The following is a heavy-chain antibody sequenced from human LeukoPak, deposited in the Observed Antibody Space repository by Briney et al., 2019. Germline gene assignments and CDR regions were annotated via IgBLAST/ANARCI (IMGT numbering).Heavy chain of an antibody. V-gene: IGHV3-7*01. CDR3: ARDGQLPRLLYYYGMDV. D-gene: IGHD2-2*01. CDR1: GFTFSSYS. CDR2: IKQDGSEK. J-gene: IGHJ6*02. Sequence: PGGSLRLSCAASGFTFSSYSMNWARQAPGKGLEWVANIKQDGSEKCYVDSVKGRFTISRDNAKNSLYLQMNSLRAEDTAVYYCARDGQLPRLLYYYGMDVWGQGTTVTVSS.